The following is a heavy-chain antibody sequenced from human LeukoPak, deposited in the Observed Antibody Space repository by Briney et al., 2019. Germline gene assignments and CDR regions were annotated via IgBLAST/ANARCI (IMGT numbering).Heavy chain of an antibody. J-gene: IGHJ4*02. Sequence: TLSLTCAVYGGSFSGYYWSWIRQPPGKALEWLARIDWDDDKFYNTSLKTRLTISKDTSKNQVVLTMTNMDPVDTATYYCARIGDSSGWYYDYWGQGTLVTVSS. V-gene: IGHV2-70*16. CDR1: GGSFSGYY. CDR3: ARIGDSSGWYYDY. CDR2: IDWDDDK. D-gene: IGHD6-19*01.